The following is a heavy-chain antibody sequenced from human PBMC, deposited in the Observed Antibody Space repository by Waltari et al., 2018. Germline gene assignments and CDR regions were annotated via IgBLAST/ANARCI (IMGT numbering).Heavy chain of an antibody. CDR1: GYTFTSYD. CDR2: LNPNSGNT. J-gene: IGHJ3*02. CDR3: ARGWALLNAVDI. Sequence: QVQLVQSGAEVKKPGASVKVSCKASGYTFTSYDINWVRQATGQGLEWMGWLNPNSGNTGYAQKFQGRVTITRNTSISTAYMELSSLRPEDTAVYYCARGWALLNAVDIWGQGTMVTVSS. V-gene: IGHV1-8*03. D-gene: IGHD1-26*01.